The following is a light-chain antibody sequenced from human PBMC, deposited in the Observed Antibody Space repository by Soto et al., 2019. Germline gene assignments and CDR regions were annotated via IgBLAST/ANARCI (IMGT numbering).Light chain of an antibody. Sequence: QSALTQPASVSGSPGQSITISCTGSSNDVGGNNYVSWYQHHPGKAPKLIIYDVSDRPSGVSDRFSGSRSANTASLTISGLQAEDEADYYCSSYTNSIFVFGTGTQLTVL. V-gene: IGLV2-14*03. J-gene: IGLJ1*01. CDR1: SNDVGGNNY. CDR2: DVS. CDR3: SSYTNSIFV.